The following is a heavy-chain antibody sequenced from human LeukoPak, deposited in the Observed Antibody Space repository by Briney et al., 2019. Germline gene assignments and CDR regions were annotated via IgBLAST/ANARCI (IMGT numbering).Heavy chain of an antibody. D-gene: IGHD6-6*01. CDR1: GGSFSGYY. V-gene: IGHV4-34*01. Sequence: SETLSLTCAVYGGSFSGYYWSWIRQPPGKGLEWIGEINHSGSTNYNPSLKSRVTISVDTSKNQFSLKLSSVTAADTAVYYCARGAYSSSSWKPSSLDYWGQGTLVTVSS. J-gene: IGHJ4*02. CDR2: INHSGST. CDR3: ARGAYSSSSWKPSSLDY.